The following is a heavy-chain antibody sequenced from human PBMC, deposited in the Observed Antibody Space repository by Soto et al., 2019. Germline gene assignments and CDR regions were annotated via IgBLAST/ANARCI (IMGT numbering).Heavy chain of an antibody. CDR3: ARDRKVDTIYEGYYYGMDV. V-gene: IGHV4-4*07. CDR1: GGSISSYY. Sequence: XATLSLPFTVSGGSISSYYWSWIRQPAGKGLEWIGRIYTSGSTNYNPSLKSRVTMSVDTSKNQFSLKLSSVTAADTAVYYCARDRKVDTIYEGYYYGMDVWGQGTTVTVSS. CDR2: IYTSGST. D-gene: IGHD5-12*01. J-gene: IGHJ6*02.